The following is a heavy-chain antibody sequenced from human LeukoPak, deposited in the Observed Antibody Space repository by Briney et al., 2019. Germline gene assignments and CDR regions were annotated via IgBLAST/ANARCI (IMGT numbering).Heavy chain of an antibody. CDR1: GYTFTGYY. CDR2: INPNSGGT. Sequence: GASVKVSCKASGYTFTGYYIHWVRQAPGQGLEWMGWINPNSGGTNYAQKFQGWVTMTRDTSISTAYMELSRLRSDDTAVYYCARERDGYNLGFDYWGQGTLVTVSS. CDR3: ARERDGYNLGFDY. D-gene: IGHD5-24*01. V-gene: IGHV1-2*04. J-gene: IGHJ4*02.